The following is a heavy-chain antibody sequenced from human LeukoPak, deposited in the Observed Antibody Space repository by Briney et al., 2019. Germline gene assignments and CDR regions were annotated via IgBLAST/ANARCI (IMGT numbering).Heavy chain of an antibody. D-gene: IGHD3-22*01. CDR2: IKYDGSHK. Sequence: GGYLRLSCVASGFSFSSYWMAWVRQAPGKGLEWVANIKYDGSHKYYVDSVKGRFTISRDNAKNSVYLQMNSLRVDDTAVYFCASSHDSSGNDWGQGTMVTVSS. J-gene: IGHJ4*02. CDR1: GFSFSSYW. CDR3: ASSHDSSGND. V-gene: IGHV3-7*01.